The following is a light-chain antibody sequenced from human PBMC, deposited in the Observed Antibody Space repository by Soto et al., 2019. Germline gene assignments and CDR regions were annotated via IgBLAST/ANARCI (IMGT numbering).Light chain of an antibody. V-gene: IGKV4-1*01. CDR3: QQYYSTPPT. J-gene: IGKJ3*01. CDR1: QSVLYSSNNQNY. Sequence: DIVMTQSPDSLAVSLGERATINCKSSQSVLYSSNNQNYLAWYQQKPGQPPKLLIYWASTRESGVPDRFSGSGSGTDFTLPISSLQAEDVAVYYCQQYYSTPPTFGPGTKVDIK. CDR2: WAS.